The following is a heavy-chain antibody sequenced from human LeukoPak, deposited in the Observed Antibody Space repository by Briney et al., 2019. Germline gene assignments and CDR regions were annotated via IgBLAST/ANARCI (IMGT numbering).Heavy chain of an antibody. J-gene: IGHJ4*02. CDR3: ARKRRPQGVYCSSTSCSYYFDY. D-gene: IGHD2-2*01. Sequence: SETLSLTCAVYGGSFSGYYWSWIRQPPGKGLEWIGEINHSGSTNYNPSLKSRVTISVDTSKNQFSLKLSSVTAADTAVYYCARKRRPQGVYCSSTSCSYYFDYWGQGTLVTVSS. CDR2: INHSGST. CDR1: GGSFSGYY. V-gene: IGHV4-34*01.